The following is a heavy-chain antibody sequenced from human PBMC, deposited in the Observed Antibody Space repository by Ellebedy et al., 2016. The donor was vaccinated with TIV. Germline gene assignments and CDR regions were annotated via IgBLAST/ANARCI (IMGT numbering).Heavy chain of an antibody. CDR3: ARLPYSSSRRDFDL. D-gene: IGHD6-13*01. Sequence: AASVQVSCKASGDIFTTYGIIWVRQAPGQGLEWMGWKRTLNVYTSYAEKFQGRVTMSTDTSTNTAYMEVRSLRSDDTAKYYCARLPYSSSRRDFDLWGQGTLVTVSS. CDR1: GDIFTTYG. V-gene: IGHV1-18*04. CDR2: KRTLNVYT. J-gene: IGHJ4*02.